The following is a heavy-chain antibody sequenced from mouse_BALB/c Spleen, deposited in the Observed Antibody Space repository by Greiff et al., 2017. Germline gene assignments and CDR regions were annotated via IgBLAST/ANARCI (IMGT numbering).Heavy chain of an antibody. D-gene: IGHD2-1*01. CDR3: ARCGNYFYAMDY. Sequence: DVKLQESGPGLVKPSQSLSLTCTVTGYSITSDYAWNWIRQFPGNKLEWMGYISYSGSTSYNPSLKSRISITRDTSKNQFFLQLNSVTTEDTATYYCARCGNYFYAMDYWGQGTSVTVSS. J-gene: IGHJ4*01. V-gene: IGHV3-2*02. CDR1: GYSITSDYA. CDR2: ISYSGST.